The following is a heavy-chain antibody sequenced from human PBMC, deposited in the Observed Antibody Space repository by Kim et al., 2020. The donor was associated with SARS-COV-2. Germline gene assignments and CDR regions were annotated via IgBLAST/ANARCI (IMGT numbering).Heavy chain of an antibody. D-gene: IGHD6-19*01. V-gene: IGHV4-59*01. CDR3: ARGSSGWYGFDY. Sequence: SETLSLTCTVSGGSISSYYWSWIRQHPGKGLEWIGYIYYSGSTNYNPSLKSRVTISVDTSKNQFSLKLSSVTAADTAVYYCARGSSGWYGFDYWGQGTLVTVSS. CDR1: GGSISSYY. CDR2: IYYSGST. J-gene: IGHJ4*02.